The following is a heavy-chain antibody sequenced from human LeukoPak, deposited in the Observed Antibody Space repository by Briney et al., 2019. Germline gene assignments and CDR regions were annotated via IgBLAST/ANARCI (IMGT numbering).Heavy chain of an antibody. CDR1: GFTFSSYW. CDR2: IKQDGSEK. Sequence: GGSLRLSCAASGFTFSSYWMSWVRQAPGKGLEWVANIKQDGSEKYYVDSVKGRFTISRDNAKNSLYLQMNSLRAEDTAVYYCAISWYYYDSSGYPQLRVMDYCGQGTLVTVSS. J-gene: IGHJ4*02. V-gene: IGHV3-7*01. CDR3: AISWYYYDSSGYPQLRVMDY. D-gene: IGHD3-22*01.